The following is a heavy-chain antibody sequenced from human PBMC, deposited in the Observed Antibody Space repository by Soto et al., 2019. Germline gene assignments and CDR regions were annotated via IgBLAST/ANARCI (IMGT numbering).Heavy chain of an antibody. V-gene: IGHV3-7*03. CDR1: GFTFSRYW. Sequence: ESGGGSVQPGGSLRLSCEASGFTFSRYWMTWVRQAPGKGLEWVTNIKQDGSETYYVDSVKGRFTISRDNAKNSLYLQMNSLRAEDTAVYYCARLPYSGRYSDWYFDLWGRGALVTVSS. CDR2: IKQDGSET. D-gene: IGHD1-26*01. CDR3: ARLPYSGRYSDWYFDL. J-gene: IGHJ2*01.